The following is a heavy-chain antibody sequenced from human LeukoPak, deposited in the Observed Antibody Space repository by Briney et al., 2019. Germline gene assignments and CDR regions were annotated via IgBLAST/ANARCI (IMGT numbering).Heavy chain of an antibody. V-gene: IGHV1-18*01. CDR2: ISAYNGNT. CDR3: ARDSLGYCSSTSCSYGVY. D-gene: IGHD2-2*01. J-gene: IGHJ4*02. Sequence: ASVTVACKASGYTFTSYGISWVRQPPGQGLEWMGWISAYNGNTNYAQKLQGRVTMTTDTSTSTAYMELRSLRSDDTAVYYCARDSLGYCSSTSCSYGVYWGQGTLVTVSS. CDR1: GYTFTSYG.